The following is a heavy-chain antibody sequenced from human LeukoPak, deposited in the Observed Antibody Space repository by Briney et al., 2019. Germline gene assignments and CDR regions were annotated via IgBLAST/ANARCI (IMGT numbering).Heavy chain of an antibody. V-gene: IGHV3-21*01. J-gene: IGHJ4*02. CDR2: ISSSSYI. D-gene: IGHD1-26*01. Sequence: GGSLRLSCAASGFTFSSYSMNWVRQAPGKGLEWVSSISSSSYIYYADSVKGRFTISRDNAKNSLYLQMNSLRAEDTAVYYCARETRELEAFDYWGQGTLVTVSS. CDR3: ARETRELEAFDY. CDR1: GFTFSSYS.